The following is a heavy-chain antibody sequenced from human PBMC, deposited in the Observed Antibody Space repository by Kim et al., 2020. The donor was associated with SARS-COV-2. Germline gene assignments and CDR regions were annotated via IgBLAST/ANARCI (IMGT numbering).Heavy chain of an antibody. CDR3: AKTRSGGGRWDY. J-gene: IGHJ4*02. CDR1: GFTFSNYG. V-gene: IGHV3-23*01. D-gene: IGHD2-15*01. Sequence: GGSLRLSCAASGFTFSNYGMSWIRQAPGKGLEWVSSIKGDGSSTHYTDSVKGRFTISRDNSKSTLYLHMNSLRPEDTALYYCAKTRSGGGRWDYWGQGT. CDR2: IKGDGSST.